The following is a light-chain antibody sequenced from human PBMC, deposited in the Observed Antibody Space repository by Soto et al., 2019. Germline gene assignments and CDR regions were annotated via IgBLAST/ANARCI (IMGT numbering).Light chain of an antibody. V-gene: IGLV2-23*03. CDR2: EGS. Sequence: QSVLTQPASVSGSPGQSITISCTGTSSNVGGYTLVSWFQQHPGKAPKLMIYEGSKRPSGVSHRFSGSKSGNTASLTISGLQAEDEADYHCCSYTGSTSFPWVFGGGTKVTVL. J-gene: IGLJ3*02. CDR1: SSNVGGYTL. CDR3: CSYTGSTSFPWV.